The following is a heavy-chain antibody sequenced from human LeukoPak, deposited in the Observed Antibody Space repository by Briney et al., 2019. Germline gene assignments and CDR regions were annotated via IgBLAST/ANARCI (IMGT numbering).Heavy chain of an antibody. CDR2: IIPIFGTA. J-gene: IGHJ4*02. CDR3: ASGPEYYYDSY. Sequence: SVKVSCQASGCTFSNYAISWVRQATGQGLERMGGIIPIFGTANYAQKCQGRVTITADESTSTAYMELSSLRSEDTAVYYCASGPEYYYDSYWGQGTLVTVSS. D-gene: IGHD3-22*01. CDR1: GCTFSNYA. V-gene: IGHV1-69*13.